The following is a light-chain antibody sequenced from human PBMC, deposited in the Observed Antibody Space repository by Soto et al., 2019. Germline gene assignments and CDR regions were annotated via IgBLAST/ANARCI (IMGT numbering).Light chain of an antibody. V-gene: IGLV1-44*01. CDR2: NNN. CDR3: ATWDDSLNARGV. Sequence: QSVLTQPPSASGTPGQRVTLSFSGGRSNIGNNAVTWYQQFPGTAPKLLFYNNNQRPSGVPDQFYGPKAGTSASLAISGLQSEYEADYYCATWDDSLNARGVFGGGTKLTVL. J-gene: IGLJ3*02. CDR1: RSNIGNNA.